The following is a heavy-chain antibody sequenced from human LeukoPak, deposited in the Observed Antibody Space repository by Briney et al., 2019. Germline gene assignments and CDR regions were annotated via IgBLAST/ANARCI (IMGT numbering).Heavy chain of an antibody. CDR3: ARIAAAGDYFDY. V-gene: IGHV4-39*07. J-gene: IGHJ4*02. D-gene: IGHD6-13*01. CDR1: GGSISSSSYY. Sequence: SETLSLTCTVSGGSISSSSYYWGWIRQPPGKGLEWIGRIYYSGSTYYNPSLKSRVTISVDTSKNQFSLKLSSVTAADTAVYYCARIAAAGDYFDYWGQGTLVTVSS. CDR2: IYYSGST.